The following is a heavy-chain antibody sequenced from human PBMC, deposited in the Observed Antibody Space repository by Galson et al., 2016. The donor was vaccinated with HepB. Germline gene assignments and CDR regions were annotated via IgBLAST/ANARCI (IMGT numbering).Heavy chain of an antibody. V-gene: IGHV4-61*02. J-gene: IGHJ4*02. CDR3: ASTVAVPDFYFDN. CDR1: GGAPNIGTYY. CDR2: VYASGSP. D-gene: IGHD6-19*01. Sequence: TLSLTCTVSGGAPNIGTYYWSWIRQPAGKALEWIGRVYASGSPHYNPSLKSRVTMSVDTSKSQFYLRLTSVTAADTAVYYCASTVAVPDFYFDNWGQGTRVTVSS.